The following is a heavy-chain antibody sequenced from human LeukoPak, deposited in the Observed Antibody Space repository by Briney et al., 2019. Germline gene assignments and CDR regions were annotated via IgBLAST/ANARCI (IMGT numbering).Heavy chain of an antibody. J-gene: IGHJ3*02. D-gene: IGHD2-15*01. V-gene: IGHV3-21*01. CDR2: ISSSSSYI. Sequence: GGSLRLSCAASGFTFSSYSMNWVRQAPGKGLEWVSSISSSSSYIYYADSVKGRFTISRDNAKNSLYLQMNSLRAEDTAVYYCARGKRVVVAATVGAFDIWGQGTMVTVSS. CDR1: GFTFSSYS. CDR3: ARGKRVVVAATVGAFDI.